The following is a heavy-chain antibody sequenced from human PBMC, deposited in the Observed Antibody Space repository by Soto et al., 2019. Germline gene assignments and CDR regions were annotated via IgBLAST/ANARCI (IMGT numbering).Heavy chain of an antibody. CDR3: ARARLDTPALDY. Sequence: QVQLVESGGGVVQPGRSLRLSCAASGFTFRSYAMHWVRQAPGKGLELVAVLSYDGNNKYYADSVKGRFAISRDTSRNTLYLQMNSLRAEDTAVYYCARARLDTPALDYWGQGTLVTVSS. V-gene: IGHV3-30*09. D-gene: IGHD2-2*01. CDR2: LSYDGNNK. CDR1: GFTFRSYA. J-gene: IGHJ4*02.